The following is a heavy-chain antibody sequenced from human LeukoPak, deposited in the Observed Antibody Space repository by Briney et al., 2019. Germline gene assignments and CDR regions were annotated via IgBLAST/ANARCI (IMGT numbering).Heavy chain of an antibody. D-gene: IGHD3-22*01. CDR1: GGSISSSSYY. J-gene: IGHJ4*02. CDR2: IYYSGST. Sequence: SETLSLTCTVSGGSISSSSYYWGWIRQPPGKGLEWIGSIYYSGSTYYNPSLKSRVTISVDTSKNQFSLKLSSVTAADTAVYYCARQIGGVSMIVAWGQGTLVTVSS. V-gene: IGHV4-39*01. CDR3: ARQIGGVSMIVA.